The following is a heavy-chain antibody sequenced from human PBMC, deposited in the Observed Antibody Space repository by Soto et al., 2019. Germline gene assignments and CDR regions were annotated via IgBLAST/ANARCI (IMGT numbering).Heavy chain of an antibody. CDR2: INAGNGNT. CDR3: ARTGQYCSSTSCYSPYPDFDY. V-gene: IGHV1-3*01. CDR1: GYTFTSYA. Sequence: QVQLVQSGAEVKKPGASVKVSCKASGYTFTSYAMHWVRQAPGQRLEWMGWINAGNGNTKYSQKFQGRVTITRDTSASTAYLGLSSMRSEDTAVYYCARTGQYCSSTSCYSPYPDFDYWGQGTLVTVSS. D-gene: IGHD2-2*01. J-gene: IGHJ4*02.